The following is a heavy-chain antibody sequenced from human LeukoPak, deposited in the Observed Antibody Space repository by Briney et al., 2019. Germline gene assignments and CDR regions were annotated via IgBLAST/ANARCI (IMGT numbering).Heavy chain of an antibody. CDR3: TRGYRSGTINPFFDY. J-gene: IGHJ4*02. D-gene: IGHD1-7*01. CDR1: GFTFGDYF. CDR2: IRSKAYGGTT. V-gene: IGHV3-49*04. Sequence: GGSLRLSCTASGFTFGDYFMSWVRQAPGKGLGWVSFIRSKAYGGTTEYAASVKGRFTISRDDSKSIAYLQMSSLKTEDTAVYYCTRGYRSGTINPFFDYWGQGILVAVSS.